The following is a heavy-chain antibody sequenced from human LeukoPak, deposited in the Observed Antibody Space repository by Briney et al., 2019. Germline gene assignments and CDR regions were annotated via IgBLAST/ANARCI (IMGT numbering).Heavy chain of an antibody. CDR1: GVSISSTSYY. V-gene: IGHV4-39*07. J-gene: IGHJ4*02. CDR2: IYYSGRT. Sequence: SETLSLTCTVSGVSISSTSYYWGWIRQPPGKGLEWIGSIYYSGRTYYNPSLKSRVTTSVDTSKNQFSLKLSSVTAADTAVYYCTRSHYSGSYYNLNDYWGQGTLVTVS. D-gene: IGHD3-10*01. CDR3: TRSHYSGSYYNLNDY.